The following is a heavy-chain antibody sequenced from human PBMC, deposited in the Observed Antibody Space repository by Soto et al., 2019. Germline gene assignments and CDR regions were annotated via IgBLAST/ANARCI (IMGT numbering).Heavy chain of an antibody. J-gene: IGHJ5*02. Sequence: ASVKVSCKAIGYSFTSHYMHWVRQAPGQGLEWMGTIYPGGVNIGYAQKFKGRVTMTKDTSTSTVYMELNSLTSEDTAVYYCTRDLYYFDSSAYYGNNWFDPWGQGTRVTVSS. CDR1: GYSFTSHY. CDR2: IYPGGVNI. D-gene: IGHD3-22*01. V-gene: IGHV1-46*01. CDR3: TRDLYYFDSSAYYGNNWFDP.